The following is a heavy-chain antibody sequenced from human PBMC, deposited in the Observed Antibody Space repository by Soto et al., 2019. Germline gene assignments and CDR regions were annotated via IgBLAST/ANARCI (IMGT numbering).Heavy chain of an antibody. CDR2: ISAYNGNT. V-gene: IGHV1-18*04. D-gene: IGHD3-3*01. Sequence: QVQLVQSGAEVKKPGASVKVSCKASGYTFTSYGISWVRQAPGQGLEWMGWISAYNGNTNYAQTLQGRVTMTTDTSTSTAYMELRSLRSDDTAVYYCARGYDFWRGYYTDPDYYYYYGMDVWGQGTTVTVSS. CDR1: GYTFTSYG. J-gene: IGHJ6*02. CDR3: ARGYDFWRGYYTDPDYYYYYGMDV.